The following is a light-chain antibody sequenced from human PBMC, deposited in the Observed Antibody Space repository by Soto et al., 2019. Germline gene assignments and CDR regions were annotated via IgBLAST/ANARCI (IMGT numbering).Light chain of an antibody. Sequence: EIVLTQSPGTLSLSPGERATLSCRASQSVSSSYLAWYQQKPGQAPRLLIYGASSRATGIPDRFSGSGYGTVFTLTSSRLEPEDFAVYYCQQYGSSPYTFGQGTKLEIK. CDR3: QQYGSSPYT. V-gene: IGKV3-20*01. CDR2: GAS. J-gene: IGKJ2*01. CDR1: QSVSSSY.